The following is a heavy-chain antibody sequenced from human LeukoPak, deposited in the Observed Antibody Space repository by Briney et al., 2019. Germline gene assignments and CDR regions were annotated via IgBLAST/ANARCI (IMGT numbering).Heavy chain of an antibody. V-gene: IGHV4-4*07. CDR1: GGSISSYY. Sequence: SETLSLTCTVSGGSISSYYWSWIRQPAGKGLEWIGRIYTSGSTNYNPSLKSRVTISVDTSKKQFSLKLISVTAADTAVYFCARDSYRRPYCSGSRCFSGGLDVWGQGTTVTVSS. J-gene: IGHJ6*02. D-gene: IGHD2-2*01. CDR2: IYTSGST. CDR3: ARDSYRRPYCSGSRCFSGGLDV.